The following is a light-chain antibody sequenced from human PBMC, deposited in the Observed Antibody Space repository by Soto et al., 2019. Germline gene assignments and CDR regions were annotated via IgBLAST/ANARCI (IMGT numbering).Light chain of an antibody. CDR2: GAY. V-gene: IGKV1-39*01. CDR1: QSISTY. J-gene: IGKJ2*01. Sequence: DIQMTQSPSSLSASDGDRVTITCRASQSISTYLSWYQHKPGKAPKLLIYGAYSLQSGVPSRFSGSGSGTDFTLTISSLQPEDFATYYCQQSYMTFMYTFGQGTKLEIK. CDR3: QQSYMTFMYT.